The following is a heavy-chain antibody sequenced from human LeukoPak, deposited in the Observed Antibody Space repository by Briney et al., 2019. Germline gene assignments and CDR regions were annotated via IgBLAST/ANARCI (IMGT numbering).Heavy chain of an antibody. CDR3: ASRNNYYDSSGYYRDFDY. D-gene: IGHD3-22*01. CDR2: IRYDGTNK. V-gene: IGHV3-30*02. Sequence: PGGSLRLSCAASGFTFSNYGMHWVRQAPGKGLEWVTFIRYDGTNKYYANSVKGRFTISRDNSKNTLYLQMNSLRPEDTAVYYCASRNNYYDSSGYYRDFDYWGQGTLVTVPS. CDR1: GFTFSNYG. J-gene: IGHJ4*02.